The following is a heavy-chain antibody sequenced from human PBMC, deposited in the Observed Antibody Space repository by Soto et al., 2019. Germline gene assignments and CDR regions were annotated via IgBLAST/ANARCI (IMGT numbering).Heavy chain of an antibody. V-gene: IGHV3-23*01. CDR2: ISYNGRNT. J-gene: IGHJ4*02. CDR1: GFTFSNYA. D-gene: IGHD4-17*01. CDR3: ASETSYGFND. Sequence: EVHLLESGGGLVQPGGSLRLSCAASGFTFSNYAMGWVRQAPGKGLEWVSTISYNGRNTFSADSVRGRFTISRDDSRNTLYLQMNSLRADDTAVYYCASETSYGFNDWGQGTLVTVSS.